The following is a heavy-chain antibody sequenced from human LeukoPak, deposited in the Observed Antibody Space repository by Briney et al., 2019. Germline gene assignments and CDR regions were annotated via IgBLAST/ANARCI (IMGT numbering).Heavy chain of an antibody. CDR3: ARERSGSYSGFDY. CDR2: IYYSGST. CDR1: GGSIRSGDYY. D-gene: IGHD1-26*01. Sequence: SQTLSLTCTVSGGSIRSGDYYWSWIRQPPGKGLEWIGYIYYSGSTYYNPSLKSRITISVDTSKNQFSLKLSSVTAADTAVYYCARERSGSYSGFDYWGQGTLVTVSS. V-gene: IGHV4-30-4*01. J-gene: IGHJ4*02.